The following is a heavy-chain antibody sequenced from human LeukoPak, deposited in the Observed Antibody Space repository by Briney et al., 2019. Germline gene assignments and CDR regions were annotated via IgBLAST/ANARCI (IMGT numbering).Heavy chain of an antibody. J-gene: IGHJ6*04. V-gene: IGHV3-48*04. CDR3: AELGITMIGGV. D-gene: IGHD3-10*02. Sequence: GGSLRLSCAASGFTFSSYSMNWVRQAPGKGLEWVSYISSSGSTIYYADSVKGRFTISRDNAKNPLYLQMNSLRAEDTAVYYCAELGITMIGGVWGKGTTVTISS. CDR2: ISSSGSTI. CDR1: GFTFSSYS.